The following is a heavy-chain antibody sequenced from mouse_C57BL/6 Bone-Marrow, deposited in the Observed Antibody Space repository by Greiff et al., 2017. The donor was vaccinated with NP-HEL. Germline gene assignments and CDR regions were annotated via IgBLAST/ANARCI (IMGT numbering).Heavy chain of an antibody. V-gene: IGHV7-3*01. Sequence: EVKLVESGGGLVQPGGSLSLSCAASGFTFTDYYMSWVRQPPGKALEWLGFIRNKANGYTTEYSAALKGRFTISRDNSQSILYLQMKALRAKNSATYYCARSIYYDYADDPFYAMDYWGQGTSVTVSS. CDR3: ARSIYYDYADDPFYAMDY. D-gene: IGHD2-4*01. CDR1: GFTFTDYY. J-gene: IGHJ4*01. CDR2: IRNKANGYTT.